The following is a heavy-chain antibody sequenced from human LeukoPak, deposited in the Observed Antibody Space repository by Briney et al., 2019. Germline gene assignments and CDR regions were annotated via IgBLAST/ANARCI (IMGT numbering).Heavy chain of an antibody. J-gene: IGHJ5*02. D-gene: IGHD3-9*01. CDR3: ARDVQLTGLYNWFDP. CDR2: INPNSGGT. Sequence: ASVKVSCKASGCTFTSYDINWVRQATGQGLEWMGWINPNSGGTNYAQKFQGRVTMTRDTSISTAYMELSRLRSDDTAVYYCARDVQLTGLYNWFDPWGQGTLVTVSS. CDR1: GCTFTSYD. V-gene: IGHV1-2*02.